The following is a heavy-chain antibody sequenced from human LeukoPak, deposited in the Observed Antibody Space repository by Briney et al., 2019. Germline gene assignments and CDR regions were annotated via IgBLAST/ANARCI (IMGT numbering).Heavy chain of an antibody. CDR2: ISSSSSYI. CDR3: ARDQVYTSLSAFGI. D-gene: IGHD3-16*01. Sequence: GGPLRLSCAASGFTFSSYSMNWVRQAPGKGLEWVSSISSSSSYIYSTDSVKGRFTISRDNAKNSLYLQMNSLRAEDTAVYYCARDQVYTSLSAFGIWGQGTKVTVSS. V-gene: IGHV3-21*01. CDR1: GFTFSSYS. J-gene: IGHJ3*02.